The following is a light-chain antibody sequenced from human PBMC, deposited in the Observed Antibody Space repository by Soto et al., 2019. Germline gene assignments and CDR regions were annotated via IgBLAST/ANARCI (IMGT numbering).Light chain of an antibody. J-gene: IGKJ1*01. V-gene: IGKV3-20*01. CDR1: QRLSSTY. CDR2: GAS. Sequence: EIVLTQSPGTQSLSPGERATLSCRASQRLSSTYLAWYQQKLGQAPRLLIHGASSRATGIPDRFTGSGSGTDFTLTINKLEPEEFAVYYCQQYDESPWTFGQGTKVYIK. CDR3: QQYDESPWT.